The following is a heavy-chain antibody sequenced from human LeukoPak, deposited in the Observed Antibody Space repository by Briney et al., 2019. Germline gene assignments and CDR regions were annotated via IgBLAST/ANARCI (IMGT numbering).Heavy chain of an antibody. CDR3: ARGLAYRGGDCYQDTAYYFDY. CDR1: GFTFSSYA. V-gene: IGHV3-64*01. J-gene: IGHJ4*02. D-gene: IGHD2-21*02. CDR2: ISSNGGST. Sequence: GGSLRLSCAASGFTFSSYAMHWVRQAPGKGLEYVSAISSNGGSTYYANSVKGRFTISRDNSKNTLYLQMGSLRAEDMAVYYCARGLAYRGGDCYQDTAYYFDYWGQGTLVTVSS.